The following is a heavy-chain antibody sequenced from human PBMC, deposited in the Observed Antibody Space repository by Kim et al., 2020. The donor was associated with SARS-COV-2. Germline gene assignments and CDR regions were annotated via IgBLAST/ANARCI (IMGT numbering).Heavy chain of an antibody. CDR3: ARGLYDSSGYYYGGAAFDI. CDR2: IIPIFGTA. V-gene: IGHV1-69*13. D-gene: IGHD3-22*01. CDR1: GGTFSSYA. J-gene: IGHJ3*02. Sequence: SVKVSCKASGGTFSSYAISWVRQAPGQGLEWMGGIIPIFGTANYAQKFQGRVTITADESTSTAYMELSSLRSEDTAVYYCARGLYDSSGYYYGGAAFDIWGQGTMVTVSS.